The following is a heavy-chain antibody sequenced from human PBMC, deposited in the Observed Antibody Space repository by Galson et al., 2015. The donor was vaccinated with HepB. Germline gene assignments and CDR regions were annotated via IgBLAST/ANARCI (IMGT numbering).Heavy chain of an antibody. CDR3: AHRTYYYDSSGPGLDP. D-gene: IGHD3-22*01. J-gene: IGHJ5*01. CDR1: GFSLGTSGVG. Sequence: PALVKPTQTLTLTCTFSGFSLGTSGVGVGWIRQPPGKALEWLALIYWDDDKRYSPSLKSRLTITKDTSKNQVVLTMTNMDPVDTATYYCAHRTYYYDSSGPGLDPWGQGTPVTVSS. V-gene: IGHV2-5*02. CDR2: IYWDDDK.